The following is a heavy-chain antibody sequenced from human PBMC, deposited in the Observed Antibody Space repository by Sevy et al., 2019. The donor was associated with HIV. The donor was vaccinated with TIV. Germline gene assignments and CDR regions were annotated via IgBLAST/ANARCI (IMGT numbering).Heavy chain of an antibody. Sequence: GGSLRLSCAASGFTFSSYSMNWVRQAPGKGLEWVSYISSSSSTIYYAASVKGRFTISRDNAKKSLYLQMNGLRDEDTAVYYCARDKGCSGGSCYFAFDIWGQGTMVTVSS. V-gene: IGHV3-48*02. CDR2: ISSSSSTI. CDR3: ARDKGCSGGSCYFAFDI. J-gene: IGHJ3*02. D-gene: IGHD2-15*01. CDR1: GFTFSSYS.